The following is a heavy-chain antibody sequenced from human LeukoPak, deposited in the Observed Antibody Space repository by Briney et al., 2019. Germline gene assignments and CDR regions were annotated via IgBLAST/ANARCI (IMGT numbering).Heavy chain of an antibody. CDR1: GYTFTNYY. V-gene: IGHV1-69*13. Sequence: SVKVSCKASGYTFTNYYIHWVRQAPGQGLEWMGGIIPIFGTANYAQKFQGRVTITADESTSTAYMELSSLRSEDTAVYYCARHIVVVPAAMGFDYYYYYMDVWGKGTTVTISS. CDR2: IIPIFGTA. CDR3: ARHIVVVPAAMGFDYYYYYMDV. D-gene: IGHD2-2*01. J-gene: IGHJ6*03.